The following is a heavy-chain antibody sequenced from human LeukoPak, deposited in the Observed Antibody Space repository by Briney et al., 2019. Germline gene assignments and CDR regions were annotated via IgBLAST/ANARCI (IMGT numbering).Heavy chain of an antibody. J-gene: IGHJ3*02. Sequence: GASVKVSCKASGYPFSNYYVHWVRLAPGHGLEWMGLMNPGVGSTIYAQKFQGRVTMTRDTSSSTVFMELSSLTSDDIAVYFCAKDGGSTGWPYDAFDMWGQGTLVTVSS. V-gene: IGHV1-46*01. D-gene: IGHD6-19*01. CDR2: MNPGVGST. CDR3: AKDGGSTGWPYDAFDM. CDR1: GYPFSNYY.